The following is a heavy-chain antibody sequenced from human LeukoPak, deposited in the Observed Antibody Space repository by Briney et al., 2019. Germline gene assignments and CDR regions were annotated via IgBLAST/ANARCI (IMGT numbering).Heavy chain of an antibody. V-gene: IGHV1-18*01. J-gene: IGHJ3*02. CDR2: ISGSSSNT. D-gene: IGHD3-16*01. CDR1: GYTFMSHG. CDR3: ARATGTWGHDGFDI. Sequence: ASVTVSFKAYGYTFMSHGISWVRQAPGQGVEWMGWISGSSSNTNYAQRLQGRVTMTTDTSTTTAYMELRSLRSDDTAVYYCARATGTWGHDGFDIWGQGTMVTVSS.